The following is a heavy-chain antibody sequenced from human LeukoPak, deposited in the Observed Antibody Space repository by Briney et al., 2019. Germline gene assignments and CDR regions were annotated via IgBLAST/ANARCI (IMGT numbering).Heavy chain of an antibody. J-gene: IGHJ4*02. D-gene: IGHD3-22*01. CDR1: GGTFSSYG. CDR2: IIPIFGTT. CDR3: AREGVDYYDSSAYLDY. V-gene: IGHV1-69*01. Sequence: SVKVSCKASGGTFSSYGISWVRQAPGQGLEWMGGIIPIFGTTKYAQKFQGGVTITADESTSTAYMEVSSLRSEDTAVYYCAREGVDYYDSSAYLDYWGQGTLVTVSS.